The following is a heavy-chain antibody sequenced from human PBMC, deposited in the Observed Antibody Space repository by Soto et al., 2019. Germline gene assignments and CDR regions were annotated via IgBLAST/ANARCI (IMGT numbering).Heavy chain of an antibody. J-gene: IGHJ4*02. Sequence: ASVKFSCKASGYTFTGYYMHWVRQAPGQGLEWMGRINPNSGGTNYAQKFQGRVTMTRDTSISTAYMELSRLGSDDTAVYYCALTGTTAALFYWGQGTLVTVSS. CDR2: INPNSGGT. CDR1: GYTFTGYY. CDR3: ALTGTTAALFY. D-gene: IGHD1-7*01. V-gene: IGHV1-2*06.